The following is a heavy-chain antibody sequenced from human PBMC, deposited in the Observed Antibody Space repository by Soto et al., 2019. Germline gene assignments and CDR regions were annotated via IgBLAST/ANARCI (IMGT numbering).Heavy chain of an antibody. Sequence: SETLSLTCTVSGGSIRSTSTYYWGWIRQPPGKGLEWIGSMYYSGITYYNPSLKSRVTISVDMSKNQFSLKVRSVTAADTAVYYCARAQYGDYAYYYYGMDVWGQGTTVTVSS. CDR1: GGSIRSTSTYY. D-gene: IGHD4-17*01. CDR2: MYYSGIT. J-gene: IGHJ6*02. V-gene: IGHV4-39*01. CDR3: ARAQYGDYAYYYYGMDV.